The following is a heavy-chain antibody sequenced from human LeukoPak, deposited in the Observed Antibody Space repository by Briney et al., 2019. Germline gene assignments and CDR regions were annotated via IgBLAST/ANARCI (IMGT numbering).Heavy chain of an antibody. CDR3: ARELVSSSSSGSGAFDI. J-gene: IGHJ3*02. Sequence: ASVKVSCKASGYTFTGYYMHWVRQAPGQGLEWMGWINPNSGGTNYAQKFQGRVTMTRDTSISTAYMELSRLRSEDTAVYYCARELVSSSSSGSGAFDIWGQGTMVTVSS. D-gene: IGHD6-6*01. CDR1: GYTFTGYY. CDR2: INPNSGGT. V-gene: IGHV1-2*02.